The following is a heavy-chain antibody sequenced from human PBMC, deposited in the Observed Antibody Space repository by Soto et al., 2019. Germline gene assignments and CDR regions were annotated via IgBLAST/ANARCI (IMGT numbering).Heavy chain of an antibody. CDR1: GFTFSSYS. CDR2: ISSSSSTI. D-gene: IGHD2-2*01. CDR3: ARGGGDIVVVPAAMSGMDV. J-gene: IGHJ6*02. V-gene: IGHV3-48*02. Sequence: LSCAASGFTFSSYSMNWVRQAPGKGLEWVSYISSSSSTIYYADSVKGRFTISRDNAKNSLYLQMNSLRDEDTAVYYCARGGGDIVVVPAAMSGMDVWGQGTTVTVSS.